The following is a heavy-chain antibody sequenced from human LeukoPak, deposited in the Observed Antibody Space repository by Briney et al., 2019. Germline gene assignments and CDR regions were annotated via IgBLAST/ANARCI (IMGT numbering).Heavy chain of an antibody. CDR3: ARDRYFDWSFDP. CDR2: IYSSGGT. D-gene: IGHD3-9*01. CDR1: GFTVSSNY. V-gene: IGHV3-66*01. Sequence: GGSLRLSCAASGFTVSSNYMSWVRQAPGKGLEWVSVIYSSGGTYYADSVKGRFTISRDNSKNTLYLQMNSLRVEDTAVYYCARDRYFDWSFDPWGQGTLVTVSS. J-gene: IGHJ5*02.